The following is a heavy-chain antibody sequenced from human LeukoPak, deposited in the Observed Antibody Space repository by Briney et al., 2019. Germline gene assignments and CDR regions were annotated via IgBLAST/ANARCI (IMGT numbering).Heavy chain of an antibody. CDR2: MNPNSGNT. CDR1: GYTFTSYD. J-gene: IGHJ4*02. CDR3: ARDTDYYGSGSYGGKDY. V-gene: IGHV1-8*01. D-gene: IGHD3-10*01. Sequence: ASVKVSCKASGYTFTSYDINWVRQATGQGLEWMGWMNPNSGNTGYAQKFQGRVTMTRNTSISTAYMELSSLRSEDTAVYYCARDTDYYGSGSYGGKDYWGQGTLVTVSS.